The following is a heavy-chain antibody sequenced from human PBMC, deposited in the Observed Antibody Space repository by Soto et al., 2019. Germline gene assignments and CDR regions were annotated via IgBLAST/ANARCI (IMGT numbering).Heavy chain of an antibody. Sequence: SVKVSCKASGFTFTSSAVQWVRQARGQRLEWIGWIVVGSGNTNYAQKFQERVTITRDMSTSTAYMQLSSLRSEDTAVYYCAADPYSSPYYFDCRGQESLVTVAS. J-gene: IGHJ4*02. CDR2: IVVGSGNT. CDR3: AADPYSSPYYFDC. CDR1: GFTFTSSA. V-gene: IGHV1-58*01. D-gene: IGHD6-6*01.